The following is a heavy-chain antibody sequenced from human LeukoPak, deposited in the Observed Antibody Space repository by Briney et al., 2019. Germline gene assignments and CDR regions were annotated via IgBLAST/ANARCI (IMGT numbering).Heavy chain of an antibody. D-gene: IGHD3-9*01. J-gene: IGHJ4*02. CDR1: GYTFTGYY. V-gene: IGHV1-2*02. CDR2: INPNTGGT. Sequence: ASVKVSCKASGYTFTGYYLHWVRQAPGQGLEWMGWINPNTGGTNYAQNFQGRVSVTRGTSINTVYMELSRLRSDDTAVYYCARDTGILTGTFDYWGQGTLVTVSS. CDR3: ARDTGILTGTFDY.